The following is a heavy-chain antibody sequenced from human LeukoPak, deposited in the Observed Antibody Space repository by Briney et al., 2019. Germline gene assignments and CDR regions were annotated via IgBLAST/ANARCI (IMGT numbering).Heavy chain of an antibody. Sequence: SVKVSCKASGGTFSSYAISWVRQAPGQGLEWMGGIIPIFGTANYAQKFQGRVTITTDESTSTAYVELSSLRSEDTAVYYCARAGFSALDAFDIWGQGTMVTVSS. D-gene: IGHD3-3*02. J-gene: IGHJ3*02. CDR3: ARAGFSALDAFDI. V-gene: IGHV1-69*05. CDR2: IIPIFGTA. CDR1: GGTFSSYA.